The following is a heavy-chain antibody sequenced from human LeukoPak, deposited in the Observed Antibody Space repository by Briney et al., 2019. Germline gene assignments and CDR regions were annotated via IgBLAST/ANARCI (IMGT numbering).Heavy chain of an antibody. CDR2: IKEDGSEK. CDR3: AKEVDCPSDCLFFHS. J-gene: IGHJ4*02. D-gene: IGHD2-21*02. Sequence: GGSLRLSCAASGFTLSTYWMSWVRQAPGKGLEWVANIKEDGSEKYYVDSVKGRFTISRDNSRNSVFLQMNSLRPEDTALYHCAKEVDCPSDCLFFHSWGQGTLVTVSS. V-gene: IGHV3-7*03. CDR1: GFTLSTYW.